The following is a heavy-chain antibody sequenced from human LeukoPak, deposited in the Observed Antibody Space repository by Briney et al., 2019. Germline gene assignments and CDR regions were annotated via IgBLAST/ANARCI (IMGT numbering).Heavy chain of an antibody. CDR1: GYTFTSYY. CDR3: ARVRMVRGIINGFDY. V-gene: IGHV1-46*01. Sequence: ASVKVSCKASGYTFTSYYMHWVRQTPGQGLEWMGIINPSGGSRTYAQKFQGRVTITRDTSTSTVYMELSSLRPEDTAVYYCARVRMVRGIINGFDYCGQGTLVTVSS. D-gene: IGHD3-10*01. J-gene: IGHJ4*02. CDR2: INPSGGSR.